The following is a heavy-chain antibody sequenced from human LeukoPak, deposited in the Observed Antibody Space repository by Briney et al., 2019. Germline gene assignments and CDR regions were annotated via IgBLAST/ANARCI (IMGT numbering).Heavy chain of an antibody. CDR1: GFTFNDYA. Sequence: GRSLRLSCAASGFTFNDYAMYWVRQAPGKGLEWVTLISYDGYDKSYADSVRGRFTISRDNSRNTLYLQMDSLRSEDTAVYYCARDNHYYDSSGFGYWGQGTLVTVSS. CDR3: ARDNHYYDSSGFGY. CDR2: ISYDGYDK. D-gene: IGHD3-22*01. J-gene: IGHJ4*02. V-gene: IGHV3-30-3*01.